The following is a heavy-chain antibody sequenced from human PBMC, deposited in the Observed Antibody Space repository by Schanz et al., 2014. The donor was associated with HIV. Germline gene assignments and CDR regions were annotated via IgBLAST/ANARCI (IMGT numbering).Heavy chain of an antibody. D-gene: IGHD2-2*01. CDR3: ARNQFQLLPFDS. J-gene: IGHJ4*02. Sequence: QVQLVQSGAEVKEPGASVKVSCKASGYTFTGYYLHWVRQAPGQGLEWMGWIKPNNGDTYYARKFQGKVTMTRDTSIATASLELSRLRSDDTAVYFCARNQFQLLPFDSWGQGTLVTVSS. CDR2: IKPNNGDT. V-gene: IGHV1-2*02. CDR1: GYTFTGYY.